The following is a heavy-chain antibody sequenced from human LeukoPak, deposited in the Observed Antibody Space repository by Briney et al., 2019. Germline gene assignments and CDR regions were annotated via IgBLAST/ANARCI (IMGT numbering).Heavy chain of an antibody. Sequence: GGSLRLSCVASGFAFNTFGMHWVRQAPGKGLEWVANIKQDGSEKYYVDSVKGRFTISRDNAKNSLYLQMNSLRAEDTAVYYCAREDYIRYWGQGTLVTVSS. J-gene: IGHJ4*02. D-gene: IGHD4-11*01. CDR3: AREDYIRY. CDR1: GFAFNTFG. V-gene: IGHV3-7*01. CDR2: IKQDGSEK.